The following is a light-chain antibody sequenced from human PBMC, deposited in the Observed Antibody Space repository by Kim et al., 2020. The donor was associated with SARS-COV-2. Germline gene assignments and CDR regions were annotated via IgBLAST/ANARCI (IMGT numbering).Light chain of an antibody. J-gene: IGLJ1*01. V-gene: IGLV1-40*01. CDR3: QSYDSSLSGSV. CDR2: GNN. Sequence: VTISCTGGSSNSGAGYDVHWYQQLPRTAPKLLIYGNNNRPSGVPDRFSGSKSGASASLAITGLQAEDEADYYCQSYDSSLSGSVFGTGTKVTVL. CDR1: SSNSGAGYD.